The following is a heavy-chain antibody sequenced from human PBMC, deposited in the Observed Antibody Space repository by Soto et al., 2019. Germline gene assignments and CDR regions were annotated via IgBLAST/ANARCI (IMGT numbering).Heavy chain of an antibody. CDR2: IIPIFGTA. J-gene: IGHJ6*02. D-gene: IGHD3-22*01. V-gene: IGHV1-69*01. CDR3: ARFRYYHDSSGYYSRYYVMGV. Sequence: QVQLVQSGAEEKKPGSSVKVSCKASVSTFSSYAISWVRQAPGQGFEWMGGIIPIFGTANYAQKFQGRVTITAEESRSTSYMELSSLRSEDTAVYYCARFRYYHDSSGYYSRYYVMGVWGQGPTVTV. CDR1: VSTFSSYA.